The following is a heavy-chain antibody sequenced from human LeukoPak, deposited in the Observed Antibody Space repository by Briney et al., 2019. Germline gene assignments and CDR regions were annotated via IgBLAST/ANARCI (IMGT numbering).Heavy chain of an antibody. V-gene: IGHV4-61*02. D-gene: IGHD5-18*01. J-gene: IGHJ5*02. CDR3: ARVRKVQLWLSSWFDP. CDR1: GDSISSGRYY. CDR2: IYTSGGT. Sequence: SQTLSLTCTVSGDSISSGRYYWSWIRQPAGKGLEYIGRIYTSGGTDYSPSLKSRVTISLDTSKSQFSLRLSSVTAADTAVYYCARVRKVQLWLSSWFDPWGQGTLVTVSS.